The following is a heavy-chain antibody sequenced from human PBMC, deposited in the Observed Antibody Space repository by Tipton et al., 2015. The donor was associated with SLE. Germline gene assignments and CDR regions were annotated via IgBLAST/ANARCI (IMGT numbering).Heavy chain of an antibody. D-gene: IGHD3-10*01. V-gene: IGHV4-39*01. CDR2: IYYSGST. CDR1: GGSISSSSYY. CDR3: ASHRDGGDAFDI. J-gene: IGHJ3*02. Sequence: TLSLTCTVSGGSISSSSYYWGWICQPPGKGLGWFGSIYYSGSTYYNPTPKRRVTISVDTSKNQFSLKLSSVTAADTAVYSCASHRDGGDAFDIWGQGTIVTVSS.